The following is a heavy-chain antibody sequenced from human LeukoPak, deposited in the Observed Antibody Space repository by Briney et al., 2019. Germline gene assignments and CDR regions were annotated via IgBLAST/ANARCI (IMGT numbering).Heavy chain of an antibody. CDR3: AKDRTGYSYGYFLSP. D-gene: IGHD5-18*01. J-gene: IGHJ5*02. Sequence: PGGSLRLSCAASGFTFNNYAMTWVRQAPGKGLEWVSTISDSVRGGSTYYADSVKGRFTISRDNSKNTLYLQMNSLRAEDTAVYYCAKDRTGYSYGYFLSPWGQGTLVTVSS. CDR2: ISDSVRGGST. V-gene: IGHV3-23*01. CDR1: GFTFNNYA.